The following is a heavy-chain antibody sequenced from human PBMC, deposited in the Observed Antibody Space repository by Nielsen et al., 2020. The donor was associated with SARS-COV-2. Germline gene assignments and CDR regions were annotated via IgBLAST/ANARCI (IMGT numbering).Heavy chain of an antibody. V-gene: IGHV3-23*01. J-gene: IGHJ5*02. CDR3: AKDRVSLDSGPRSAWFDP. Sequence: GESLKISCAASGFTFRSYAMHWVRQAPGKGLEWVSVVSGSGSFTYYADSVKGRFTVSRDNSKNTHYLQMNSLRAEDTAVYYCAKDRVSLDSGPRSAWFDPWGQGTLVTVSS. CDR1: GFTFRSYA. CDR2: VSGSGSFT. D-gene: IGHD5-12*01.